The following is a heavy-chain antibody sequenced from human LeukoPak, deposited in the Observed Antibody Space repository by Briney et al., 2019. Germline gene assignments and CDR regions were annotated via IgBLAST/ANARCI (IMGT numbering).Heavy chain of an antibody. Sequence: ASVKVSCKASGYTFTSYGISWVRQAPGQGLEWMGWISAYNGNTNYAQKLQGRVTMTTDTSTSTAYMELRGLRPEDTAVYYCVRDAEGAGISVNFWFDPWGQGTLVTVSS. V-gene: IGHV1-18*01. D-gene: IGHD1-14*01. CDR1: GYTFTSYG. J-gene: IGHJ5*02. CDR3: VRDAEGAGISVNFWFDP. CDR2: ISAYNGNT.